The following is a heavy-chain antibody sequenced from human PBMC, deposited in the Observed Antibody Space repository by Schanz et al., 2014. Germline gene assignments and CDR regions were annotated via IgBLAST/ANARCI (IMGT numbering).Heavy chain of an antibody. CDR3: AASSGWHPSTDY. V-gene: IGHV3-23*01. Sequence: EVHLLDSGGGLVQPGGSLRLSCAASGFTFSSYAMSWVRQAPGKGLEWVSAILGLASTTYYADSVKGRFTISRDNAKSSLYLQMNSLRVEDTAVYYCAASSGWHPSTDYWGQGTLVTVSS. CDR1: GFTFSSYA. J-gene: IGHJ4*02. D-gene: IGHD6-19*01. CDR2: ILGLASTT.